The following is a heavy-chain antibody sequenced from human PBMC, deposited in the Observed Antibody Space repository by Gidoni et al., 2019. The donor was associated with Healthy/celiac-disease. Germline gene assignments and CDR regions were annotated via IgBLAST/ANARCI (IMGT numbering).Heavy chain of an antibody. Sequence: QLQLQESGPRLVKPSETLSLTCTVSGGSISSSSYYWGWIRQPPGKGLEWIGSIYYSGSTYYNPSLKSRVTISVDTSKNQFSLKLSSVTAADTAVYYCARAIRLLWFGETSDWFDPWGQGTLVTVSS. J-gene: IGHJ5*02. D-gene: IGHD3-10*01. CDR2: IYYSGST. V-gene: IGHV4-39*07. CDR1: GGSISSSSYY. CDR3: ARAIRLLWFGETSDWFDP.